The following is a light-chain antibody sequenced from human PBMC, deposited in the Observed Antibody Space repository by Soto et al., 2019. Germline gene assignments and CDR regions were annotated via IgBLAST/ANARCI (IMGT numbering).Light chain of an antibody. CDR2: AAS. Sequence: DIQMTQSPSSLSASVGDRVTVTCRASQSIRNYLNWYQQIPGKAPNLLIYAASNLQDGVPSRFSGRGSGTDFILTISSLQPEDFATYYCQQCYRTPYTFGQGTKLEIK. CDR1: QSIRNY. V-gene: IGKV1-39*01. J-gene: IGKJ2*01. CDR3: QQCYRTPYT.